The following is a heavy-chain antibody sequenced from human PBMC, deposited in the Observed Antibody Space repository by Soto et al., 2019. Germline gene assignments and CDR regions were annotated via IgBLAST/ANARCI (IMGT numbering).Heavy chain of an antibody. CDR1: GFSLSTRGVG. Sequence: QITLKESGPTLVKPTQTLTLTCTFSGFSLSTRGVGVSWIRQPPGKALEWLTLIYWDDDKRYSPSLKSRLTITKDTTKHQSLLTMTNMDPVDTATYYCAHLLDYASTGYPYYFDYWGQGTLVTVSS. CDR2: IYWDDDK. CDR3: AHLLDYASTGYPYYFDY. V-gene: IGHV2-5*02. D-gene: IGHD3-22*01. J-gene: IGHJ4*02.